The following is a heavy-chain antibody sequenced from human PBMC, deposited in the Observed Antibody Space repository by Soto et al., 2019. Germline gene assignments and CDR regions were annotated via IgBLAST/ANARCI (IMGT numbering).Heavy chain of an antibody. J-gene: IGHJ5*02. V-gene: IGHV4-34*01. Sequence: PSETLSLTCAVYGGSFSGYYCSWIRQPPGKGLEWIGEINHSGSTNYNPSLKSRVTISVDTSKNQFSLKLSSVTAADTAVFYCARVRCNTSFGGVMKGWFDPWGQGTLVTVSS. CDR2: INHSGST. D-gene: IGHD3-3*01. CDR3: ARVRCNTSFGGVMKGWFDP. CDR1: GGSFSGYY.